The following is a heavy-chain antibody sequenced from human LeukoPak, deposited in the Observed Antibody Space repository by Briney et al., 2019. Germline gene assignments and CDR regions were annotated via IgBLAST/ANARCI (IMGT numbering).Heavy chain of an antibody. J-gene: IGHJ6*03. CDR2: IYYSGST. D-gene: IGHD2-15*01. V-gene: IGHV4-59*01. CDR3: ARGYCSGGSCYSPPQYYYYYMDV. CDR1: GGSIGSYY. Sequence: SETLSLTCTVSGGSIGSYYWSWIRQPPGKGLEWIGYIYYSGSTNYNPSLKSRVTISVDTSKNQFSLNLSSVTAADTAVYYCARGYCSGGSCYSPPQYYYYYMDVWGKGTTVTVSS.